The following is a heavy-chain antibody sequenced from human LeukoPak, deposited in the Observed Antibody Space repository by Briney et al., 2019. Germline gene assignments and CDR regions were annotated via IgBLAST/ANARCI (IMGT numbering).Heavy chain of an antibody. V-gene: IGHV3-53*01. Sequence: GGSLRLPCAASGFTVSSNYMSWVRQAPGKGLEWVSVIYSGGSTYYADSVKGRFTISRDNSKNTLYLQMNSLRAEDTAVYYCARRLGYCSGGSCYYFDYWGQGTLVTVSS. CDR3: ARRLGYCSGGSCYYFDY. CDR1: GFTVSSNY. D-gene: IGHD2-15*01. CDR2: IYSGGST. J-gene: IGHJ4*02.